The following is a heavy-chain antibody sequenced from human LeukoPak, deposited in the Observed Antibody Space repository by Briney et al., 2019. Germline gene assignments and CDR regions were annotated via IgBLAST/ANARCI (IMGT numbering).Heavy chain of an antibody. CDR3: ARDPWGIAALSDFPDY. CDR2: ISYDGSNK. V-gene: IGHV3-30-3*01. CDR1: GFTFSSYA. Sequence: PGGSLRLSCAASGFTFSSYAMHWVRQAPGKGLEWVAVISYDGSNKYYADSVKGRFTISRDNSKNTLYLQMNSLRAEDTAVYYCARDPWGIAALSDFPDYWGQGTLVTVSS. D-gene: IGHD6-13*01. J-gene: IGHJ4*02.